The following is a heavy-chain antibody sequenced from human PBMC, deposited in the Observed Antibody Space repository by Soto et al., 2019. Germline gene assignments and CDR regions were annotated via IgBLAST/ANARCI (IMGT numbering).Heavy chain of an antibody. CDR2: FFIGGNT. CDR3: ARDLETMVRGVILNWFDP. J-gene: IGHJ5*02. V-gene: IGHV4-39*07. Sequence: SETLSLTCTVSGGSISGSTYYWGWMRQPPGKGLEWIASFFIGGNTYYNPSLKSRVTISVDTSKNQFSLKLSSVTAADTAVYYCARDLETMVRGVILNWFDPWGQGTLVTVS. D-gene: IGHD3-10*01. CDR1: GGSISGSTYY.